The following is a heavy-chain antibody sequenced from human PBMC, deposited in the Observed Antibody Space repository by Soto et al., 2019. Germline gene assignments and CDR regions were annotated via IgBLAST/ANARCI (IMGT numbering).Heavy chain of an antibody. D-gene: IGHD6-13*01. V-gene: IGHV3-30-3*01. CDR2: ISYDGSNK. J-gene: IGHJ6*02. Sequence: VGSLRLSCAASGFTFSSYAMHWVRQAPGKGLEWVAVISYDGSNKYYADSVKGRFTISRDNSKNTLYLQMNSLRAEDTAVYYCARAKYSSHPPYYYYGMDVWGQGTTVTVSS. CDR3: ARAKYSSHPPYYYYGMDV. CDR1: GFTFSSYA.